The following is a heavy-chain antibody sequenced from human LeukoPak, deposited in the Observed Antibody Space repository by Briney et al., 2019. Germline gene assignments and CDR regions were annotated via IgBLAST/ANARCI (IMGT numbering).Heavy chain of an antibody. V-gene: IGHV1-8*01. CDR3: ARETGAGSSWYSRNWFDP. CDR2: MNPNSGNT. D-gene: IGHD6-13*01. CDR1: GYTFTSYD. J-gene: IGHJ5*02. Sequence: ASVKVSCKASGYTFTSYDINWVRQATGQGLEWMGWMNPNSGNTGYAQKFQGRVTMTRNTSISTAYMELSSLRSEDTAVYYCARETGAGSSWYSRNWFDPWGQGTLATVSS.